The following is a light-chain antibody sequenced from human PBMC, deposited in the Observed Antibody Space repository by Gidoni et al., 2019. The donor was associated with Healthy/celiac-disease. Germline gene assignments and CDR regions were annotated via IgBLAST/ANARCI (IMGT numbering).Light chain of an antibody. CDR1: QSISSY. Sequence: DIQMTQSPSSLSASVGDRVTITCRASQSISSYLNWYQQKPGKAPKLLIYAASSLQSGVPSRFSSSGSGTDFTLTISSLQPEDFATYYCQQSYSTLIFTFGPGTKVDIK. CDR3: QQSYSTLIFT. J-gene: IGKJ3*01. CDR2: AAS. V-gene: IGKV1-39*01.